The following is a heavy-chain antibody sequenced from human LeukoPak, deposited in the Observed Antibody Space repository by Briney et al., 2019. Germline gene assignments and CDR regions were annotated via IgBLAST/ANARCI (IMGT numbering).Heavy chain of an antibody. CDR2: INWNGGST. Sequence: GGSLRLSCAASGFTFDDYGMSWVRQAPGKGLEWVSGINWNGGSTGYADSVKGRFTISRDNAKNSLYLQMNSLRAEDTALYYCARERGDCSGGSCYFDYWGQGTLVTVSS. D-gene: IGHD2-15*01. V-gene: IGHV3-20*04. J-gene: IGHJ4*02. CDR3: ARERGDCSGGSCYFDY. CDR1: GFTFDDYG.